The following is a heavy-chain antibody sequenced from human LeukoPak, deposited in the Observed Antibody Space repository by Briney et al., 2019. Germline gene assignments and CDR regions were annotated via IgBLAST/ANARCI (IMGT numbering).Heavy chain of an antibody. V-gene: IGHV3-23*01. CDR3: AKDGITMVRGVFRNWFDP. CDR2: ISGSGGST. D-gene: IGHD3-10*01. CDR1: GFTFSSYA. Sequence: PGGSLRLSCAASGFTFSSYAMSWVRQAPGKGLEWVSAISGSGGSTYYADSVKGRFTISRANSTNTLYLKMNSLRGEDTAVYYCAKDGITMVRGVFRNWFDPWGQGTLVTVSS. J-gene: IGHJ5*02.